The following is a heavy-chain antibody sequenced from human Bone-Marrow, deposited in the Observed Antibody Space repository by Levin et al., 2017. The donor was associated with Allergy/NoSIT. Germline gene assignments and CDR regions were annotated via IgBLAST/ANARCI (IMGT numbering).Heavy chain of an antibody. J-gene: IGHJ3*02. V-gene: IGHV3-30-3*01. D-gene: IGHD6-19*01. CDR1: GFTFSSYA. CDR2: ISYDGSNK. CDR3: AREGSSGWTDAFDI. Sequence: GESLKISCAASGFTFSSYAMHWVRQAPGKGLEWVAVISYDGSNKYYADSVKGRFTISRDNSKNTLYLQMNSLRAEDTAVYYCAREGSSGWTDAFDIWGQGTMVTVSS.